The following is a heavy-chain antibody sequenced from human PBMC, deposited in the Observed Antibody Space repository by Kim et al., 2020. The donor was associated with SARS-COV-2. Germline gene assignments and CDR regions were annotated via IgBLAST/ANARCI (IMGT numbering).Heavy chain of an antibody. CDR1: GFTFSSYG. Sequence: GGSLRLSCAASGFTFSSYGMHWVRQAPGKGLEWVAVIWYDGSNKYYADSVKGRFTISRDNSKNTLYLQMNSLRAEDTAVYYCAKDLSTTYCSSTSCYAFDYWGQGTLVTVSS. V-gene: IGHV3-33*06. D-gene: IGHD2-2*01. J-gene: IGHJ4*02. CDR3: AKDLSTTYCSSTSCYAFDY. CDR2: IWYDGSNK.